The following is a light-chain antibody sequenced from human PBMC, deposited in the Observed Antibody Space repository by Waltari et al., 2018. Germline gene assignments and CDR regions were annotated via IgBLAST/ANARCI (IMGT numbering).Light chain of an antibody. CDR3: AAWDDSLSGRV. J-gene: IGLJ3*02. CDR1: SSNLGSRS. Sequence: QSVLTPPPSASGTPGQRVTISCSGTSSNLGSRSLYCYQQLPGTAPKLLIYRNNQRPSGVPDRFSGSKSGTSASLAISGLRSEDEADYYCAAWDDSLSGRVFGGGTKVTVL. V-gene: IGLV1-47*01. CDR2: RNN.